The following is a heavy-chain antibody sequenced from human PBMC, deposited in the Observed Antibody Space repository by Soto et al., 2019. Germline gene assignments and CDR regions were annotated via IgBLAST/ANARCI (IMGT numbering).Heavy chain of an antibody. CDR2: ISPYSGNT. J-gene: IGHJ6*02. CDR1: GYIFVNYG. D-gene: IGHD3-16*01. V-gene: IGHV1-18*01. Sequence: QVQLVQSGDEVRKPGSSVKVSCKASGYIFVNYGIAWVRQAPGQGLEWMGWISPYSGNTHYASKVQGRLTMTTDTXXSTSDMDLGSLTADDPAVYYCAIVENYVTPTPEDVWGQGTTVTVSS. CDR3: AIVENYVTPTPEDV.